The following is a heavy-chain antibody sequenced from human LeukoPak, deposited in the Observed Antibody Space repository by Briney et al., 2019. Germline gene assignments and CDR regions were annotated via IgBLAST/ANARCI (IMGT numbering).Heavy chain of an antibody. CDR1: GFTFSSYS. Sequence: GGSLRLSCAASGFTFSSYSMNWVRQAPGKGLKWVSSISSSSSYIYYADSVKGRFTISRDNAKNSLYLQMNSLRAEDTAVYYCARGITIFGVVTGYWGQGTLVTVSS. CDR2: ISSSSSYI. D-gene: IGHD3-3*01. CDR3: ARGITIFGVVTGY. J-gene: IGHJ4*02. V-gene: IGHV3-21*01.